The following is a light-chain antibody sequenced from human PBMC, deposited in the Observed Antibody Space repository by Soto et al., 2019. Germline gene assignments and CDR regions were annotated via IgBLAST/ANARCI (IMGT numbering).Light chain of an antibody. J-gene: IGKJ4*01. CDR1: QSVSRY. Sequence: EIVLTQSPATLSLFPGERATLSCRASQSVSRYLAWYQQKPGQAPRLLIYDASNRATGIPARFSGSGSGTDFTLTISSLEPEDFAVYYCQQRSDWPLTFGGGTKVEIK. V-gene: IGKV3-11*01. CDR2: DAS. CDR3: QQRSDWPLT.